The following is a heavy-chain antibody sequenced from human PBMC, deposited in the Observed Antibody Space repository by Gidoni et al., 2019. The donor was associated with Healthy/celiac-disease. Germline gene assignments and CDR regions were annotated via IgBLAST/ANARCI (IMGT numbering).Heavy chain of an antibody. D-gene: IGHD3-16*01. Sequence: QLQLQESGPGLVKPSETLSLTCTVSGGSISSSSYYWGWIRQPPGKGLEWSGSIYYSGSTYYNPYLKSRVTISVDTSKYQFSLKLSSVTAADTAVYYCARLRRGGFDYWGQGTLVTVSS. CDR3: ARLRRGGFDY. CDR1: GGSISSSSYY. V-gene: IGHV4-39*01. J-gene: IGHJ4*02. CDR2: IYYSGST.